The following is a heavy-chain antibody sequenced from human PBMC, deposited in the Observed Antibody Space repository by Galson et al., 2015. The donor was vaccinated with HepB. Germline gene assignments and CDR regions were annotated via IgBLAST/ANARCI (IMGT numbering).Heavy chain of an antibody. CDR1: GDSVSSNSAA. Sequence: CAISGDSVSSNSAAWNWIRQSPSRGLEWLGRTYYRSKWYNDYAVSVKSRITINPDTSGNQFSLQLNSVTPEDTAVYYCARGTDSSGWQNYFDYWGQGTLVTVSS. J-gene: IGHJ4*02. D-gene: IGHD6-19*01. CDR2: TYYRSKWYN. V-gene: IGHV6-1*01. CDR3: ARGTDSSGWQNYFDY.